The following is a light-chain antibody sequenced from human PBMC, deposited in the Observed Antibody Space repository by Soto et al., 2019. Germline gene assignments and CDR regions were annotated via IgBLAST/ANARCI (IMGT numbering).Light chain of an antibody. V-gene: IGKV3-15*01. Sequence: EIVMTQSPGTLSVSPGEKATLSCRASQSVNTKLAWYQQKLGQSPRLLIYGASTRATGIPARFSGSGSGTEFTLTISSLQSEDFAVYFCQQYYNWPPITFGQGTRLEIK. CDR2: GAS. CDR1: QSVNTK. J-gene: IGKJ5*01. CDR3: QQYYNWPPIT.